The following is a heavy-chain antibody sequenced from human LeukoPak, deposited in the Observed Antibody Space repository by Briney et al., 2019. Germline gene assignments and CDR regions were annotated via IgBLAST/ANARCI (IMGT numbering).Heavy chain of an antibody. CDR3: ASTPSIGNYGPPRGYYYGMDV. D-gene: IGHD4-11*01. CDR1: GIIFSNYA. V-gene: IGHV3-23*01. Sequence: GGSLRLSCAASGIIFSNYAMSWVRQAPGRGLEWVSGISGSAASTYSADSVKGRFTISRDNSKNTLYLQMNSLRAEDTAIYYCASTPSIGNYGPPRGYYYGMDVWGKGTTVTVSS. J-gene: IGHJ6*04. CDR2: ISGSAAST.